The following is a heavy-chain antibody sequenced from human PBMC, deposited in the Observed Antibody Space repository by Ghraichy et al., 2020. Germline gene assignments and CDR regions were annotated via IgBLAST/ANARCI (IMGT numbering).Heavy chain of an antibody. Sequence: SQTLSLTCAISGDSVSSNSAAWNWIRQSPSRGLECLGRTYYRSKWYNDYAVSVKSRITINPDTSKNQFSLQLNSVTPEDTAVYYCARARTYQLLWVWFDPWGQGTLVTVSS. J-gene: IGHJ5*02. D-gene: IGHD2-2*01. V-gene: IGHV6-1*01. CDR2: TYYRSKWYN. CDR1: GDSVSSNSAA. CDR3: ARARTYQLLWVWFDP.